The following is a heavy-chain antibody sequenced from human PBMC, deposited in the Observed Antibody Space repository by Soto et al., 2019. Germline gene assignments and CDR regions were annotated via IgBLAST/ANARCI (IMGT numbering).Heavy chain of an antibody. V-gene: IGHV3-21*06. CDR3: ARELQSSTEGH. CDR2: ISIVPNSM. J-gene: IGHJ4*02. Sequence: GGSLRFSCVASGLIFSGHSFSWVRQAPGKGLEWVSSISIVPNSMYYADSVKGRFTISRDNAKNTMYLEMDSLRVEDTAVYFCARELQSSTEGHWGKGTLVTVSS. CDR1: GLIFSGHS. D-gene: IGHD3-10*01.